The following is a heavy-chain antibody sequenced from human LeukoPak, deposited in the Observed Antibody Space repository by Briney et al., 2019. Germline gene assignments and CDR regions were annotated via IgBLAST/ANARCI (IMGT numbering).Heavy chain of an antibody. CDR3: ARDGGGTGTMWWAFGI. J-gene: IGHJ3*02. CDR1: GGTFSSYA. D-gene: IGHD1-7*01. CDR2: IIPIFGTA. V-gene: IGHV1-69*05. Sequence: GSSVKVSCKASGGTFSSYAISWVRQAPGQGLEWMGGIIPIFGTANYAQKFQGRVTITTDESTSTAYMELSSLRSEDTAVYYCARDGGGTGTMWWAFGIWGQGTMVTVSS.